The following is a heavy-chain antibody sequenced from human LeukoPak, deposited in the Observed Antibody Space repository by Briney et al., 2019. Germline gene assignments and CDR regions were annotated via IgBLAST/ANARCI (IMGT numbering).Heavy chain of an antibody. D-gene: IGHD3-22*01. CDR2: ISPYNGNT. V-gene: IGHV1-18*01. CDR1: GYTFTSFG. J-gene: IGHJ4*02. CDR3: ARDKNHYDTRGDF. Sequence: SVXXXCXASGYTFTSFGXSWVRQAPGQXXXXXXWISPYNGNTNYPQKVQGRITVTTDTSTSTAYMELRSLRSDDTAVYYCARDKNHYDTRGDFWGQGTLVTVSS.